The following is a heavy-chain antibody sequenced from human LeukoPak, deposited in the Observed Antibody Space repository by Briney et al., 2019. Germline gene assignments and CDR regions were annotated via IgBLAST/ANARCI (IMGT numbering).Heavy chain of an antibody. D-gene: IGHD3-16*02. CDR3: ARDYDYVWGSYRHTGYY. V-gene: IGHV1-18*01. CDR2: ISAYNGNT. Sequence: ASVTVSFKAAGYTFTIYGITWVRQAPGQGLEWMGWISAYNGNTNYAQKLQGRVTMTTDTSTSTAYMELRSLRSDDTAVYYCARDYDYVWGSYRHTGYYWGQGTLVTVSS. J-gene: IGHJ4*02. CDR1: GYTFTIYG.